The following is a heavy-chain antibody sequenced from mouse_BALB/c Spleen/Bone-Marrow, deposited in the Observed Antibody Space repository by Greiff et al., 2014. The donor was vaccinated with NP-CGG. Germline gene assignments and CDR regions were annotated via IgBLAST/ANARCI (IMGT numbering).Heavy chain of an antibody. CDR2: INPSNGRT. CDR1: GYTFTSYW. J-gene: IGHJ3*01. D-gene: IGHD2-1*01. Sequence: QVQLQQSGAELVKPGASVKLSCKASGYTFTSYWMHWMKQRPGQGLEWIGVINPSNGRTNYNEKFKNKATLTVDKSSSTAYMQLSSLTSEDSAVYSCAGGNPFANWGQGTLVTVSA. V-gene: IGHV1S81*02. CDR3: AGGNPFAN.